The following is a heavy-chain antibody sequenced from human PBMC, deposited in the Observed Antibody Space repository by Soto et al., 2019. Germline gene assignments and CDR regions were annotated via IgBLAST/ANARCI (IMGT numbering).Heavy chain of an antibody. CDR2: LSDSGVTT. CDR1: GFTFSSYA. Sequence: PGGSLRLSCAASGFTFSSYAMNWVRQAPGKGLEWVSALSDSGVTTNYADSVKGRFTISRDNSKNTLYLQMNSLRAEDTAVYYCAKEIKQWLQLWCFDYRGQGTLVTVSS. J-gene: IGHJ4*02. CDR3: AKEIKQWLQLWCFDY. D-gene: IGHD5-18*01. V-gene: IGHV3-23*01.